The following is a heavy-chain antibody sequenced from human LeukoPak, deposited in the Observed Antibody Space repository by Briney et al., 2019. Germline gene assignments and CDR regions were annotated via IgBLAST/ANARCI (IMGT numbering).Heavy chain of an antibody. CDR3: VREITRATTYFDS. V-gene: IGHV1-2*06. CDR1: GYTFTGYY. CDR2: INPNNGDT. J-gene: IGHJ4*02. D-gene: IGHD1-26*01. Sequence: ASVTVSCKASGYTFTGYYIHWVRQAPGQGLEWMGRINPNNGDTNYAQKFTGRVTLTRDTSIGTAYMELSSLRSDDTAMYYCVREITRATTYFDSWGQGTLVTVSS.